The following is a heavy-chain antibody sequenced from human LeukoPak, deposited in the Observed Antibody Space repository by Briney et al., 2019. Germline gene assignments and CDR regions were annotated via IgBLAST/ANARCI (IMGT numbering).Heavy chain of an antibody. Sequence: GGSLRLSCAAAGFTFSSYVMNWVRQAPGKGLEWVSVISGGGGSTYYADSVKGRFTISRDNSKNTLFLQMNSLRAEDTAVYYCAKGGYCSSTSCYVGWFDPWGQGTLVTVSS. D-gene: IGHD2-2*01. CDR3: AKGGYCSSTSCYVGWFDP. CDR1: GFTFSSYV. V-gene: IGHV3-23*01. CDR2: ISGGGGST. J-gene: IGHJ5*02.